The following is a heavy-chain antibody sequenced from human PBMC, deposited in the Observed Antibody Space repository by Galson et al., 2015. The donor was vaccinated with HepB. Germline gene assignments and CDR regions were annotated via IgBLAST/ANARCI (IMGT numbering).Heavy chain of an antibody. J-gene: IGHJ4*02. V-gene: IGHV1-2*06. Sequence: SVKVSCKASGYTFVDYYIHWVRQAPGQGLEWMGRVSPYSGDTSYAQKFQGRVTMTRDTSITPVYMALSSLRPDDTAMYYCARDVMVRGVIHYFDYWGQGTLVTVSS. CDR2: VSPYSGDT. CDR3: ARDVMVRGVIHYFDY. D-gene: IGHD3-10*01. CDR1: GYTFVDYY.